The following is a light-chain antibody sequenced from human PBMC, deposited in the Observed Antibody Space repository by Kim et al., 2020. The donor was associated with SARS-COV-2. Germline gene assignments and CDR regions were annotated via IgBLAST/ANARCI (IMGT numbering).Light chain of an antibody. CDR2: DNN. Sequence: QSVLTQPPSVSAAPGQKVTISCSGSNSNIGNNYVSWYQQFPETAPKLLIYDNNKRPSGIPDRFSGSKSGTSATLGITGLQTGDEAAYYCVTWDNNLSAGVFGGGTQLTVL. J-gene: IGLJ2*01. CDR1: NSNIGNNY. CDR3: VTWDNNLSAGV. V-gene: IGLV1-51*01.